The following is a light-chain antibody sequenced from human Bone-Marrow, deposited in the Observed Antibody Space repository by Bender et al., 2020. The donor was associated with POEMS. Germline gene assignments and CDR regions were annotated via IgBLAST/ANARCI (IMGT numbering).Light chain of an antibody. V-gene: IGLV2-11*01. Sequence: QSALTQPRSVSGSPGQSVTISCTGTSSDVGGYSYVSCYQHHPGKAPKLIIYDVTKRPSGVPDRFSGSKSGSTASLTISGLQADDEADYFCCSYGGSFTYVFGTGTKVTVL. CDR3: CSYGGSFTYV. J-gene: IGLJ1*01. CDR1: SSDVGGYSY. CDR2: DVT.